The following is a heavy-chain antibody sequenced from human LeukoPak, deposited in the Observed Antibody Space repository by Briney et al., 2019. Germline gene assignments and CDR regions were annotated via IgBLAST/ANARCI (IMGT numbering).Heavy chain of an antibody. V-gene: IGHV1-2*06. CDR1: GYTLTDYY. CDR2: INPNSGGT. D-gene: IGHD5-24*01. J-gene: IGHJ4*02. CDR3: ARIWRRDGYSYFDY. Sequence: ASVRVSCKASGYTLTDYYIHWVRQAPGQGLEWMGRINPNSGGTNYAREFQGRFTMTRDTSISTAFMEMSRLRSDDTAVYYCARIWRRDGYSYFDYWGQGTLVTVSS.